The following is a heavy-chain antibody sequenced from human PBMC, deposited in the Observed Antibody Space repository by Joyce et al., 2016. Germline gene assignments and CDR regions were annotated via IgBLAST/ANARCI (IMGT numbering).Heavy chain of an antibody. J-gene: IGHJ5*02. D-gene: IGHD4-17*01. Sequence: EVQLVESGGGLVQPGGSLKLSCVTSGFTFNIYWMSWVRQTPGRGLEWVANINQAGSDKRYVDSVKGRFTISRDNAKESLYLEMNSLRAEDTAIYYCKCSDYVTAFDPWGQGALVTVSS. CDR1: GFTFNIYW. V-gene: IGHV3-7*01. CDR3: KCSDYVTAFDP. CDR2: INQAGSDK.